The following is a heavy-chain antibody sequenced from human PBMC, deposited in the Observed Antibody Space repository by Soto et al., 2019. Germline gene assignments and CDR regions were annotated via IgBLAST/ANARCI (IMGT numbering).Heavy chain of an antibody. CDR1: GGSVSSGSYY. Sequence: SETLSLTCTVSGGSVSSGSYYWSWIRQPPGKGLEWIGYIYYSGSTNYNPSLKSRVTISVDTSKNQFSLKLSSVTAADTAVYYCARDVDYWGQGTLVSVSS. CDR2: IYYSGST. CDR3: ARDVDY. V-gene: IGHV4-61*01. J-gene: IGHJ4*02.